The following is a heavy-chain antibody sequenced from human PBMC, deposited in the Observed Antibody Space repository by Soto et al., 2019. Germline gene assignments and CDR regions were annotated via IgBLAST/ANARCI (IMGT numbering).Heavy chain of an antibody. V-gene: IGHV3-23*01. D-gene: IGHD5-12*01. CDR1: GFTFSSYA. J-gene: IGHJ4*02. CDR3: AKDRAGGYSGYTAGRYFDY. Sequence: EVQLLESGGGLVQPGGSLRLSCAASGFTFSSYAMSWVRQAPGKGLEWVSAISGSGGSTYYADSVKGRFTISRDNSKNTLYMQMNSLRAEDTAVYYCAKDRAGGYSGYTAGRYFDYWGQGTLVTVSS. CDR2: ISGSGGST.